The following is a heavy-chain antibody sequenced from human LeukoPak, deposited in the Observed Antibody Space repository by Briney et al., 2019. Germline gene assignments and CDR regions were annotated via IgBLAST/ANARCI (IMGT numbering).Heavy chain of an antibody. CDR1: GGSISSTDYY. D-gene: IGHD3-16*01. CDR2: INHSGST. V-gene: IGHV4-39*07. J-gene: IGHJ4*02. Sequence: PSETLSLTCTVSGGSISSTDYYWSWIRQPPGKGLEWIGEINHSGSTNYNPSLKSRVTILVDTSKNQFSLKLSSVTAADTAVYYCARAIMDFDYWGQGTLVTVSS. CDR3: ARAIMDFDY.